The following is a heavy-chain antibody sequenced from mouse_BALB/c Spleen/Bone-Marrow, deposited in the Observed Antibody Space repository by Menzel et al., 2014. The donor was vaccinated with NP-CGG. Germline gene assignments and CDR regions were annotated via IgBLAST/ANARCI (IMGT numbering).Heavy chain of an antibody. CDR1: GFTFSSYA. Sequence: EVMLVVSGGDLVKPGGSLKLSCAASGFTFSSYAMSWIRQTPEKRLEWVATIGSSGRYTYYPDSVRGRFTISRDNAKNTLYRQMRSLRSEDTAMYYCARLLTGTDYAMDDWGQGTSGSVTT. CDR3: ARLLTGTDYAMDD. D-gene: IGHD4-1*01. CDR2: IGSSGRYT. V-gene: IGHV5-9-1*01. J-gene: IGHJ4*01.